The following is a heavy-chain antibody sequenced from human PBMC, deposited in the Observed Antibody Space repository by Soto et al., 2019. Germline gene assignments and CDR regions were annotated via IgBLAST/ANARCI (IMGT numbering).Heavy chain of an antibody. D-gene: IGHD6-19*01. V-gene: IGHV3-23*01. CDR1: GFTFSSYA. J-gene: IGHJ4*02. CDR2: ISGSGGST. CDR3: ATEHLSGWSIFDY. Sequence: GGSLRLSCAASGFTFSSYAMIWVRQAPGKGLEWVSAISGSGGSTYYADSVKGRFTISRDNSKDTLYLQMNSLRAEDTAVYYCATEHLSGWSIFDYWRQGTLVTVSS.